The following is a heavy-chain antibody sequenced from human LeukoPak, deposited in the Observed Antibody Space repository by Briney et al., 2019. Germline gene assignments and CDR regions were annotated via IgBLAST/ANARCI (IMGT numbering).Heavy chain of an antibody. CDR2: IYTGGST. D-gene: IGHD5-12*01. Sequence: PGVSLRLSCAASGFTVNSNYMSWVRQAPGKGLEWVSLIYTGGSTYYADSVKGRFTISRDNSKNTLYLQMNSLRAEDTAVYYCARLGWATAPLDYWGQGTLVTVSS. CDR1: GFTVNSNY. CDR3: ARLGWATAPLDY. J-gene: IGHJ4*02. V-gene: IGHV3-66*01.